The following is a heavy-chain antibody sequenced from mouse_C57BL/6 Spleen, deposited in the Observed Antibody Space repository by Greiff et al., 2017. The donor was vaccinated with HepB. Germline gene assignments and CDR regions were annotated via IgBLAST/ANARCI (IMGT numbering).Heavy chain of an antibody. D-gene: IGHD1-1*01. CDR2: ISSGGSYT. CDR3: AATHYYAMDY. CDR1: GFTFSSYG. Sequence: EVKLEESGGDLVKPGGSLKLSCAASGFTFSSYGMSWVRQTPDKRLEWVATISSGGSYTYYPDSVKGRFTISRDNAKNTLYLQMSSLKAEDTAMYYCAATHYYAMDYWGQGTSVTVSS. V-gene: IGHV5-6*02. J-gene: IGHJ4*01.